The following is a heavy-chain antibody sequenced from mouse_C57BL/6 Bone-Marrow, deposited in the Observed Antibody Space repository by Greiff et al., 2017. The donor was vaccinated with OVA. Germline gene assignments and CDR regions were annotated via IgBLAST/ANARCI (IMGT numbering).Heavy chain of an antibody. CDR1: GYSITSGYY. CDR3: ARDLLVAPYAMDY. Sequence: EVHLVESGPGLVKPSQSLSLTCSVTGYSITSGYYWNWIRQFPGNKLEWMGYISYDGSNNYNPSLKNRISITRDTSKNQFFLKLNSVTTEDTATYYCARDLLVAPYAMDYWGQGTSVTVSS. CDR2: ISYDGSN. J-gene: IGHJ4*01. D-gene: IGHD1-1*01. V-gene: IGHV3-6*01.